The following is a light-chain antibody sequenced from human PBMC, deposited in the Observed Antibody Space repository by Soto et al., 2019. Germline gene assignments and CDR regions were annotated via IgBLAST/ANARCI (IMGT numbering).Light chain of an antibody. CDR1: QSVLYSSDNKNY. CDR3: QQYYSIPLT. Sequence: DIVMTQSPDSLAVSLGERATIKCKSSQSVLYSSDNKNYLAWYQQKPGQPPKLLIYWASTRESGVPDRFSGSGSGTDFPLTISSLQAEDVAVYYCQQYYSIPLTFGGGTKVEIK. J-gene: IGKJ4*01. V-gene: IGKV4-1*01. CDR2: WAS.